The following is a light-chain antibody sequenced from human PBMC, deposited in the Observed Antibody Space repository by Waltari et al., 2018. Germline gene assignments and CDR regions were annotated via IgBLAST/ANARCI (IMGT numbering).Light chain of an antibody. CDR2: DVT. Sequence: QSALTQPASVSGSPGQSIPIPCIGTRSEVGGYDYVPWYQQHPGKHPKLMIYDVTNRPSGVSDRFSGSKSGNTASLTISGLQAEDEADYYCSSFTSSSTLVFGGGTELTVL. CDR1: RSEVGGYDY. CDR3: SSFTSSSTLV. V-gene: IGLV2-14*03. J-gene: IGLJ2*01.